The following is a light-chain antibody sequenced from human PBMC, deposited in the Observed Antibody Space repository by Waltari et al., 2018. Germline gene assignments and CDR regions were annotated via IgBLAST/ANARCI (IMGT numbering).Light chain of an antibody. CDR2: EVS. J-gene: IGLJ1*01. CDR1: SSDVGGYNY. V-gene: IGLV2-14*01. CDR3: SSYTSSSTYV. Sequence: QSALTQPASVSGSPGQSITISCTGTSSDVGGYNYVSWYQPHPGKAPKLMIYEVSNRPSGLSNRLAGSKSGNTASLTISGLQADDEADYYCSSYTSSSTYVFGTGTKVTVL.